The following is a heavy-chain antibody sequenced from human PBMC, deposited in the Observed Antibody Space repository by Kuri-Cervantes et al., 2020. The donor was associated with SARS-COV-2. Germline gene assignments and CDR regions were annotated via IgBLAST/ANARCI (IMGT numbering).Heavy chain of an antibody. Sequence: GGSLRLSCAASGFTFSSYAMHWVRQAPGKGLEWVTVISYDGSNKYYADSVKGRFTISRDNSKNTLYLQMNSLRAEDTAVYYCARVPPGVLSDYWGQGTLVTVSS. CDR3: ARVPPGVLSDY. CDR2: ISYDGSNK. V-gene: IGHV3-30*04. D-gene: IGHD1-1*01. J-gene: IGHJ4*02. CDR1: GFTFSSYA.